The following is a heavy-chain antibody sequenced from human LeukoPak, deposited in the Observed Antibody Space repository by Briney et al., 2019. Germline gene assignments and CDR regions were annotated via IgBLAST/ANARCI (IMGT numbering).Heavy chain of an antibody. CDR1: GGSISRSNW. Sequence: SETLSLTCAVSGGSISRSNWWSWVRQPPGKGLEWIGEIYHSGSTNYNPSLKSRVTISVDKSKNQFSLKLSSVTAADTAVYYCARDVIPRSYYYMDVWGKGTTVTVSS. J-gene: IGHJ6*03. CDR2: IYHSGST. CDR3: ARDVIPRSYYYMDV. D-gene: IGHD2/OR15-2a*01. V-gene: IGHV4-4*02.